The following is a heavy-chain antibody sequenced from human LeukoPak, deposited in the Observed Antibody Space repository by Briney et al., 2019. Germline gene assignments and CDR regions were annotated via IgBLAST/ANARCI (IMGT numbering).Heavy chain of an antibody. CDR2: ISGGGDST. J-gene: IGHJ4*02. Sequence: GGSLRLSCAASGFTFNNYAMRWVRQAPGKGLEWVSGISGGGDSTFYADSVKGRFTISKDTSKNTLFLHLTSLRAEDTAMYYCAGAKVSYYDKSGYFPLDYWGQGTLVTVSS. V-gene: IGHV3-23*01. CDR3: AGAKVSYYDKSGYFPLDY. D-gene: IGHD3-22*01. CDR1: GFTFNNYA.